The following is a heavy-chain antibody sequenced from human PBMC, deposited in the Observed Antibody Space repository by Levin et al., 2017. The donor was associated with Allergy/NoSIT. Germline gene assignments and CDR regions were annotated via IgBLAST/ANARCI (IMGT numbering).Heavy chain of an antibody. Sequence: ASVKVSCKASGGTFSSYAISWVRQAPGQGLEWMGGIIPIFRTANYAQKFQGRVTITADKSTSTAYMELSSLRSEDTAVYYCAREGGSYYDVWSGSANRGYYYYGMDVWGQGTTVTVSS. J-gene: IGHJ6*02. D-gene: IGHD3-3*01. CDR1: GGTFSSYA. CDR2: IIPIFRTA. V-gene: IGHV1-69*06. CDR3: AREGGSYYDVWSGSANRGYYYYGMDV.